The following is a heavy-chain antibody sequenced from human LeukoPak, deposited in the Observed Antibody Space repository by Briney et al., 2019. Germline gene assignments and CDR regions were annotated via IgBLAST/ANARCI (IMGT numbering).Heavy chain of an antibody. CDR1: GGTFSSYA. V-gene: IGHV1-69*10. Sequence: ASVKVSCKASGGTFSSYAISWVRQAPGQGLEWMGGIIPILGTANYAQKFQGRVTITADKSTSTAYMELSSLRSEDTAVYYCAREFNYDYVWGSYRYMDYWGQGTLVTVSS. D-gene: IGHD3-16*02. J-gene: IGHJ4*02. CDR2: IIPILGTA. CDR3: AREFNYDYVWGSYRYMDY.